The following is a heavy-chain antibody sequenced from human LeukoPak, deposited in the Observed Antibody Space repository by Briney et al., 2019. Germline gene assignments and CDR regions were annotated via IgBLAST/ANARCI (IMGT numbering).Heavy chain of an antibody. V-gene: IGHV1-8*01. CDR2: MNPNSGNT. J-gene: IGHJ4*02. CDR1: GYTFTSYD. Sequence: GASVKVSCKASGYTFTSYDINWVRQSTGQGLEWMGWMNPNSGNTGYAQKFQGRFTMTRNTSISTAYMELSSLRSEDTAVYYCARAPSITGTTPPGYWGQGTLVTVSS. D-gene: IGHD1-7*01. CDR3: ARAPSITGTTPPGY.